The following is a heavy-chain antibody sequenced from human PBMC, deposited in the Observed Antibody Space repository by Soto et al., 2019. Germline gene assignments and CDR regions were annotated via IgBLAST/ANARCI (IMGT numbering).Heavy chain of an antibody. J-gene: IGHJ4*01. Sequence: QVQLVQSGAEVKKPGSSVKVSCKASGGTFSSYAISWVRQAPGQGLEWMGGIIPIFGTANYAQKFQGRVTTTADKSTRTAYKDASSLRYEDTSVYCCASVVNLGYCSGCSCYINVYWGHGTLVSVS. V-gene: IGHV1-69*06. CDR2: IIPIFGTA. D-gene: IGHD2-15*01. CDR1: GGTFSSYA. CDR3: ASVVNLGYCSGCSCYINVY.